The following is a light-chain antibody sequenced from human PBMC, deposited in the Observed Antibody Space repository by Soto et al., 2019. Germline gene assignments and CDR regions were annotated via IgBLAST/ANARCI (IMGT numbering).Light chain of an antibody. CDR3: QQYKSYSWT. J-gene: IGKJ1*01. Sequence: DIQMTQSPSTLSASVGDRVTITCRASQSISSWLAWYQQKPGKAPKVLIYDASSLKSGVPSRFSGSGSGTEFTFTISSLQPDDFATYHCQQYKSYSWTFGQGTKVEIK. CDR2: DAS. V-gene: IGKV1-5*01. CDR1: QSISSW.